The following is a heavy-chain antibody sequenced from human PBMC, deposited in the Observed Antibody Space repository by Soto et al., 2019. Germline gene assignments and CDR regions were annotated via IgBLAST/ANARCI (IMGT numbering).Heavy chain of an antibody. J-gene: IGHJ6*02. CDR3: ARRTGPTSWNGMDV. V-gene: IGHV5-51*01. Sequence: DSLTIYCKGSGSSFTSYWIGWVREMPGKGLEWMGIIYPGDSDTRYSPSFQGQVTISADKSISTAYLQWSRLKASDTAMYYCARRTGPTSWNGMDVWGEGTTVTVS. D-gene: IGHD1-1*01. CDR2: IYPGDSDT. CDR1: GSSFTSYW.